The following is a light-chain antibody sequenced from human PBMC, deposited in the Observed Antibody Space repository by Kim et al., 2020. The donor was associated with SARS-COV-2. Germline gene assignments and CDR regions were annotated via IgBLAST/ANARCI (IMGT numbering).Light chain of an antibody. J-gene: IGKJ3*01. Sequence: DIQMTQSPSSLSASVGDRVTITCRASQSITNYLNWYQHKPGKAPKLLIYNASGLQTGVPSRFRGSGSGTDFTLTISSVQPEDFATYYCQQSHTIPLTFGPGTKVDIK. CDR1: QSITNY. CDR2: NAS. CDR3: QQSHTIPLT. V-gene: IGKV1-39*01.